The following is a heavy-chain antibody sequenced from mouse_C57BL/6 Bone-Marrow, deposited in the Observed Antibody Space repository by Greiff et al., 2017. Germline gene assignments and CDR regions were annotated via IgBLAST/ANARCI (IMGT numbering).Heavy chain of an antibody. Sequence: VQLQQSGAELVRPGASVTLSCKASGYTFTDYEMHWVKQTPVHGLEWIGAIDPETGGTAYNQKFKGKAILTADKSSRTAYMELRSLTSEDSAVYYCTRWGITTVVVAFDYWGQGTTLTVSS. CDR2: IDPETGGT. CDR1: GYTFTDYE. V-gene: IGHV1-15*01. D-gene: IGHD1-1*01. J-gene: IGHJ2*01. CDR3: TRWGITTVVVAFDY.